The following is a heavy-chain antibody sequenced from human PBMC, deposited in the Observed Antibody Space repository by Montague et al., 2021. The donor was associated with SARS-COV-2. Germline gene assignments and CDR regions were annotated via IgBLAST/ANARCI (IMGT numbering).Heavy chain of an antibody. CDR3: VKDSVHY. CDR1: GFTFSVYT. V-gene: IGHV3-23*05. D-gene: IGHD3-10*01. Sequence: SLRLSCAVSGFTFSVYTMSWVRQAPGEGLEWVAGIDPSGGRTYYSESVKGRFTIFRDNSKNTLYLQRNSLRSEDAAIYYCVKDSVHYWGQGTLVTVSS. J-gene: IGHJ4*02. CDR2: IDPSGGRT.